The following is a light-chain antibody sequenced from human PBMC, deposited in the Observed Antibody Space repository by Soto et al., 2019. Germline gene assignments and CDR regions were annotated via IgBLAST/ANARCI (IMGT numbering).Light chain of an antibody. V-gene: IGKV3-15*01. CDR3: QQYNNWPQT. Sequence: EVVMTQSPATLSVSPGERATLSCRASQSVSSNLAWYQQKPGQAPRLLIYGASTRATGIPARFRGSRSGTEFTLNISSLQSEDFAVYYCQQYNNWPQTFGKGTKVEIK. CDR1: QSVSSN. J-gene: IGKJ1*01. CDR2: GAS.